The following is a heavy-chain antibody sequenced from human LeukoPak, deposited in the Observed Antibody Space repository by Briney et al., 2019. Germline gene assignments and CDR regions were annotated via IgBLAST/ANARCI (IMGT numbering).Heavy chain of an antibody. CDR3: ARGTYYYGSGSYCDY. D-gene: IGHD3-10*01. CDR1: GYTFTSYG. J-gene: IGHJ4*02. Sequence: ASVKVSCKASGYTFTSYGISWVRQAPGQGLEWMGWMNPNSGNTGYAQKFQGRVTMTRNTSISTAYMELSSLRSEDTAVYYCARGTYYYGSGSYCDYWGQGTLVTVSS. V-gene: IGHV1-8*02. CDR2: MNPNSGNT.